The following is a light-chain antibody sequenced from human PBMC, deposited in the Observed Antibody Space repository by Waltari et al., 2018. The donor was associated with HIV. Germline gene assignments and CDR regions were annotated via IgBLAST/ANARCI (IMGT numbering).Light chain of an antibody. J-gene: IGLJ2*01. V-gene: IGLV1-40*01. CDR3: QSYDNSLNAVV. Sequence: QSVLTQPPSVSGAPGQTVIIPSTGTSSTIGAREDVTWDQQLPGAVPKVLIYGNTNRPSGVPDRFSGSKSGASASLAIAGLQTDDEADYYCQSYDNSLNAVVFGGGTRLTVL. CDR1: SSTIGARED. CDR2: GNT.